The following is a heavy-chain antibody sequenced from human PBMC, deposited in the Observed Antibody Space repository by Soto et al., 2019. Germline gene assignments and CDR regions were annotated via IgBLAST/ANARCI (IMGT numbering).Heavy chain of an antibody. J-gene: IGHJ4*02. CDR1: GGSISSSNW. D-gene: IGHD3-10*01. CDR3: ARRWGEGRVDY. V-gene: IGHV4-4*02. CDR2: IYHSGNT. Sequence: QVQLQESGPGLVKPSGTLSLTCAVSGGSISSSNWWSWVRQPPGKGLEWVGEIYHSGNTNYNPSLKRRVTRAVDKSRNQFSLKLSSVTAADTAVYYCARRWGEGRVDYWGQGTLVTVSS.